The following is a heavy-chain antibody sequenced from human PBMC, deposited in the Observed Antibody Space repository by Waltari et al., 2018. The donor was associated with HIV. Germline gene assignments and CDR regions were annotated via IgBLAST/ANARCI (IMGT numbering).Heavy chain of an antibody. V-gene: IGHV4-59*01. Sequence: QVQLRESGPGLVKPSETLSLTCPVPGGSLTTYYWSWIRQPTGKGLEWIGYVYHSGSTKYNPSLKSRVTISVARSKNQFSLKVNSVTAADTAVYYCARQRQQPSVAWFDPWGQGTLVTVSS. D-gene: IGHD6-13*01. CDR3: ARQRQQPSVAWFDP. CDR1: GGSLTTYY. CDR2: VYHSGST. J-gene: IGHJ5*02.